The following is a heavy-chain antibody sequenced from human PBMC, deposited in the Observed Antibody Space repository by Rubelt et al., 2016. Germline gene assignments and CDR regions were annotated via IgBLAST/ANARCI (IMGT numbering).Heavy chain of an antibody. CDR1: TFSSYA. D-gene: IGHD4-17*01. V-gene: IGHV1-69*01. Sequence: TFSSYAISWVRQAPGQGLEWMGVIIPIFGTANYAQKFQGRVTITADESTSTAYMELSSLRSEDTAVYYCARKSYGDTGYYFDYWGQGTLVTVSS. J-gene: IGHJ4*02. CDR2: IIPIFGTA. CDR3: ARKSYGDTGYYFDY.